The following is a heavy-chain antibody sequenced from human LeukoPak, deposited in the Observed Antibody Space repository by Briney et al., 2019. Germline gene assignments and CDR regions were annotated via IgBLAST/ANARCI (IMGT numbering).Heavy chain of an antibody. CDR1: GFTFSNYW. Sequence: GGSLRLSCAASGFTFSNYWMSWVRQAPGKGLEWVANIKHDGSEKYYVDSVKGRFTISRDNAKNSLYLQMNSLRAEDTAVYYCARDLGGYCTNGVCYLGYYFDYWGQGTLVTVSS. D-gene: IGHD2-8*01. J-gene: IGHJ4*02. V-gene: IGHV3-7*01. CDR2: IKHDGSEK. CDR3: ARDLGGYCTNGVCYLGYYFDY.